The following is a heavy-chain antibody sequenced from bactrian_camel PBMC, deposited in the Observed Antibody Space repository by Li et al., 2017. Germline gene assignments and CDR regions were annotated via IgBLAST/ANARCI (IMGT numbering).Heavy chain of an antibody. D-gene: IGHD3*01. V-gene: IGHV3S53*01. CDR3: AADPGTDYSGSCSQLGGDSVDDFGY. CDR2: IVRGTGRT. CDR1: GNPNTSNC. J-gene: IGHJ6*01. Sequence: HVQLVESGGGSVQAGGSLRLSCAASGNPNTSNCKGWFRQAPGKEREGVAFIVRGTGRTNYADSVKGRFPISQDNPKNTMYLHMNSLKPEDTAMYYCAADPGTDYSGSCSQLGGDSVDDFGYWGQGTQVTVS.